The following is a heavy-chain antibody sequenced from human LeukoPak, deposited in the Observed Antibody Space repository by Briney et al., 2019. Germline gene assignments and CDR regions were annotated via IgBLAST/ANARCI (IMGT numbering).Heavy chain of an antibody. D-gene: IGHD6-25*01. V-gene: IGHV3-74*03. CDR1: GFTFRSYW. J-gene: IGHJ4*02. CDR2: INTDGSII. Sequence: PGGSLRPSCVVSGFTFRSYWMHWVRQVPGEGILWVSRINTDGSIITYADSVKGRFTISRDNAKNTLYLEMNSLTAADTAVYYCARPPPRQGFDYWGQGTLVTVSS. CDR3: ARPPPRQGFDY.